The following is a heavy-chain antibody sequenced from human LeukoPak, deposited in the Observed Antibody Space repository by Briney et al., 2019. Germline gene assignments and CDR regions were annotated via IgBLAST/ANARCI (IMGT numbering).Heavy chain of an antibody. Sequence: ASVKVSCKASGYTFGSHGISWVRQAPGQGFECMGWISDYNGNTKYVQKFQGRVTMTTDTSTNTAYMELRSLRSDDTAVYFCARLGYGDYYLGYWGQGTLVTVSS. D-gene: IGHD4-17*01. V-gene: IGHV1-18*01. CDR1: GYTFGSHG. J-gene: IGHJ4*02. CDR3: ARLGYGDYYLGY. CDR2: ISDYNGNT.